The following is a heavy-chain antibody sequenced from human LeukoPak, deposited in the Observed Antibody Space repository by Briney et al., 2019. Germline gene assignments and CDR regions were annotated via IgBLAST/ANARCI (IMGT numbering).Heavy chain of an antibody. CDR2: IYYSGST. CDR1: GGSVSSYF. Sequence: PSETLSLTCTVSGGSVSSYFWSWIRQPPGKGLEWIGYIYYSGSTNYNPSLKSRVTISVDTSKNQFSLKPSSVTAADTAVYYCARTPYYYYYMDVWGKGTTVTVSS. J-gene: IGHJ6*03. CDR3: ARTPYYYYYMDV. V-gene: IGHV4-59*02.